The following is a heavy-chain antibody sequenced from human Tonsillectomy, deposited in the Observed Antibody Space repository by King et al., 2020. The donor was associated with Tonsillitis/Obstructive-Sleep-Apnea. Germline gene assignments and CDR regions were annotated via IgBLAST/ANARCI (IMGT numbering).Heavy chain of an antibody. J-gene: IGHJ4*02. Sequence: VQLVESGGGLVQPGGSLRLSCAASGFTFSSYSMNWVRQAPGKGLEWVSYISSSSSTIYYADSVKGRFTISRDNAKNSLYLQMNSLRDEDTAVYYCARVGYDILTGPSDYWGQGTLVTVSS. CDR3: ARVGYDILTGPSDY. CDR1: GFTFSSYS. CDR2: ISSSSSTI. D-gene: IGHD3-9*01. V-gene: IGHV3-48*02.